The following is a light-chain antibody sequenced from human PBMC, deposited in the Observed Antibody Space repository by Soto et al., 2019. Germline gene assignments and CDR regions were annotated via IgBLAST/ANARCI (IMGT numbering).Light chain of an antibody. V-gene: IGKV2-28*01. CDR3: MQALQTPRA. J-gene: IGKJ5*01. CDR1: QSLLHSNGYNY. CDR2: LGS. Sequence: DIVMTQSPLSLPVTPGEPASISCRSSQSLLHSNGYNYVDWYLQKPGQSPQLLIYLGSNRASGVPDRFSGGGSGTDFTLKISRVEAEDVGVYYCMQALQTPRAFGQGTRLEIK.